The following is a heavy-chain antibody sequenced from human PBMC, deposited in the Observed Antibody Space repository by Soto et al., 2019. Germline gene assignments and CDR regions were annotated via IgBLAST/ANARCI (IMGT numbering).Heavy chain of an antibody. V-gene: IGHV3-23*01. CDR2: SSGSGSGGST. J-gene: IGHJ4*02. D-gene: IGHD4-4*01. Sequence: EVLLLESGGGLVQPGGSLRLSCAASGFTFTNYAMTWVRQAPGKGLEWVSISSGSGSGGSTNYADSVKGRFTISRDNSKNTLYLQMNSLRVEDTAVYYCAKDRDDYRNYVFDYWGQGTLVTVSS. CDR1: GFTFTNYA. CDR3: AKDRDDYRNYVFDY.